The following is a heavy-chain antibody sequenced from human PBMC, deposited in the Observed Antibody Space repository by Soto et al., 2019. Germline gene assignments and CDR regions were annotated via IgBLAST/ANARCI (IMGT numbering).Heavy chain of an antibody. Sequence: PGGSLRLSCAASGFTFSSYAMSWVRQAPGKGLEWVSAISGSGGSTYYADSVKGRFTISRDNSKNTLYLQMNSLRAEDTAVYYCAKDHLVERRGYYYYGMDVWGQGTTVTVSS. V-gene: IGHV3-23*01. CDR1: GFTFSSYA. D-gene: IGHD1-1*01. J-gene: IGHJ6*02. CDR2: ISGSGGST. CDR3: AKDHLVERRGYYYYGMDV.